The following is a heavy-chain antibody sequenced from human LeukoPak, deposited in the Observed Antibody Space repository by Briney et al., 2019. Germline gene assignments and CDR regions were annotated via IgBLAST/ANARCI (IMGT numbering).Heavy chain of an antibody. J-gene: IGHJ4*02. CDR3: ARDGPSSSSSLFDY. Sequence: GGSLRLSCAASGFSFDDYGMSWVRQAPGKGLEWVSGINWNGGSTGYADSVKGRFTISRDNAKNSLSLQMNSLRAEDTAVYYCARDGPSSSSSLFDYWGQGTPVTVSS. V-gene: IGHV3-20*04. CDR1: GFSFDDYG. CDR2: INWNGGST. D-gene: IGHD6-13*01.